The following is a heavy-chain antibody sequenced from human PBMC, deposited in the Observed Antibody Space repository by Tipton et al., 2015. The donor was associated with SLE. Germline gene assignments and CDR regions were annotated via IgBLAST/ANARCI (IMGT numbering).Heavy chain of an antibody. CDR3: ARREGWDAFDI. CDR1: GFTFSDYY. CDR2: ISSSSSYT. D-gene: IGHD1-26*01. V-gene: IGHV3-11*06. J-gene: IGHJ3*02. Sequence: SLRLSCAASGFTFSDYYMSWIRQAPGKGLEWVSYISSSSSYTNYADSVKGRFTISRDNAKNSLYLQMNSLRAEETAVYYCARREGWDAFDIWGQGTMVTVSS.